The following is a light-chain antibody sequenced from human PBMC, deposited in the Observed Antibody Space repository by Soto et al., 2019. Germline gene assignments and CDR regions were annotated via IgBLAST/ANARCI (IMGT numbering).Light chain of an antibody. J-gene: IGKJ5*01. Sequence: DIQMTQSPSSLSASIGDRVTITCQASQDISNYLNWFQQIPGKAPKLLIYDASNLEAGVPSRLSGSGSGTDFTFTITSLRSGDIATYYWQQYDFLPRTFGQGTRLEIK. CDR3: QQYDFLPRT. CDR1: QDISNY. CDR2: DAS. V-gene: IGKV1-33*01.